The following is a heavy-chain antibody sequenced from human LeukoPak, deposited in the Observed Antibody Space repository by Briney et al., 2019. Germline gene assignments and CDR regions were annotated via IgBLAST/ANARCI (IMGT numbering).Heavy chain of an antibody. D-gene: IGHD3-3*01. CDR1: GFTFDDYA. J-gene: IGHJ4*02. Sequence: GGSLRLSCAASGFTFDDYAMHWVRHAPGKGLEWVSGISWNSGSIGYADSVKGRFTISRDNAKNSLYLQMNSLRAEDTALYYCAKDTSPLAGSGYFDYWGQGTLVTVSS. CDR2: ISWNSGSI. CDR3: AKDTSPLAGSGYFDY. V-gene: IGHV3-9*01.